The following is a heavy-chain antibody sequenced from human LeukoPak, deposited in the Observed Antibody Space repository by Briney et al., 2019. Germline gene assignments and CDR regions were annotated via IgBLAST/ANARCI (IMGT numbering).Heavy chain of an antibody. CDR2: IYYSGST. J-gene: IGHJ6*03. CDR1: GGSISSYY. Sequence: SETLSLTCTVSGGSISSYYWSWIRQPPGKGLEWIGYIYYSGSTNYNPPLKSRVAISVDTSKNQFSLKLSSVTAADTAVYYCARLGEEQWLAYYYYMDVWGKGTTVTISS. V-gene: IGHV4-59*12. CDR3: ARLGEEQWLAYYYYMDV. D-gene: IGHD6-19*01.